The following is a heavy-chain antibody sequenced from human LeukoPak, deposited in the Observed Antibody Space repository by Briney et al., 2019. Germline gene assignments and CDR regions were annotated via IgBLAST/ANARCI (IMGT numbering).Heavy chain of an antibody. V-gene: IGHV3-30*04. CDR1: GFTLSSYA. Sequence: GGSLRLSCAASGFTLSSYAMHWVRQAPGKGLEWVAVISYDGSNKYYADSVKGRFTISRDNSKNTLYLQMNSLRAEDTAVYYCARFASIAGDYWGQGTLVTVSS. CDR3: ARFASIAGDY. J-gene: IGHJ4*02. D-gene: IGHD6-6*01. CDR2: ISYDGSNK.